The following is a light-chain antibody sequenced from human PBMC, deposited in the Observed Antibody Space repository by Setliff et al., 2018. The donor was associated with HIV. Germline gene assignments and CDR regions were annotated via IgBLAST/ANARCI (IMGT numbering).Light chain of an antibody. Sequence: QSALTQPASVSGSPGQSITISCTGTSSDVGSYDLVSWYQQHPGKAPKLMIYEVSKRPSGVSNRFSGSKSGNTASLTISGLQAEDEADYYCCSYATSSTSFVLFGGGTKVTV. CDR2: EVS. CDR1: SSDVGSYDL. CDR3: CSYATSSTSFVL. J-gene: IGLJ2*01. V-gene: IGLV2-23*02.